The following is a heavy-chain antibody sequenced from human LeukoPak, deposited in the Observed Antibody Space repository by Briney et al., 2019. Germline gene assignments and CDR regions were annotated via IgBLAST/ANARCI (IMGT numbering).Heavy chain of an antibody. D-gene: IGHD3-10*01. J-gene: IGHJ3*02. V-gene: IGHV4-34*01. CDR3: ARELGYSGSDSLRGAFDI. Sequence: SETLSLTCNVYGGSFNDYFWSWIRQPPGKGLEWIGEISHRGKTNYNPSLKSQVAISVDTSNNQFSLKLTSVTAADTAIYYCARELGYSGSDSLRGAFDIWGQGTMVTVSS. CDR2: ISHRGKT. CDR1: GGSFNDYF.